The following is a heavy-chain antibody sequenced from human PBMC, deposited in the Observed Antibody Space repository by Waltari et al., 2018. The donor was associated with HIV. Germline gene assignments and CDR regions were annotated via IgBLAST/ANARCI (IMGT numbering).Heavy chain of an antibody. CDR2: IWYDGSKK. Sequence: QVRLVAPGGGVGQQGRSIIVSCAAFGVSSNNSGMGWVRQAPGKGLEWVAVIWYDGSKKYYADSAKGRFTISRDNSKNTLYLQINSLRVEDTAVYFCVRTRLGGDGMDVWGQGTTVTVS. D-gene: IGHD6-6*01. J-gene: IGHJ6*02. V-gene: IGHV3-33*01. CDR1: GVSSNNSG. CDR3: VRTRLGGDGMDV.